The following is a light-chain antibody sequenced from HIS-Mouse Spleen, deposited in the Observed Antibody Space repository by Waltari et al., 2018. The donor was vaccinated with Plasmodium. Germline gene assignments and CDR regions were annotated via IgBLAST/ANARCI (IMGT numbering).Light chain of an antibody. CDR2: KVS. Sequence: DVVMTQSQLSLPVSFGQPDSIPCRSSPSLLNSAGNTYLNCFQQRPGKSPRRLIYKVSNRDSGVQDRFSGSGSGTDFTLKISRVEAEDVGVYYCMQGTHWPLTFGGGTK. V-gene: IGKV2-30*01. CDR1: PSLLNSAGNTY. J-gene: IGKJ4*01. CDR3: MQGTHWPLT.